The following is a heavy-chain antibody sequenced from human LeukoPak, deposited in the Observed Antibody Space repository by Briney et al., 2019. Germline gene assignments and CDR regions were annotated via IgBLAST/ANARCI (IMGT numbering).Heavy chain of an antibody. J-gene: IGHJ4*02. CDR3: AVKTTAVAGTGY. CDR1: GGSFSGYY. V-gene: IGHV4-34*01. Sequence: SETLSLTCAVHGGSFSGYYWSWIRQPPGKGLEWIGEINHSGSTNYNPSLKSRVTISVDTSKNQFSLKLSSVTAADTAVYYCAVKTTAVAGTGYWGQGTLVTVSS. CDR2: INHSGST. D-gene: IGHD6-19*01.